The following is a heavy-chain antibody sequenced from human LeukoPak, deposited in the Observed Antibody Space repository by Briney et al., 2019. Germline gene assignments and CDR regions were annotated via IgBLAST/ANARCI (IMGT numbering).Heavy chain of an antibody. CDR2: IYYSGST. CDR3: ARGYSSWNP. CDR1: GGSISSSSYY. Sequence: PSETLSLTCTVSGGSISSSSYYCGWIRQPPGKGLEWIGSIYYSGSTYYNPSLKSRVTISVDTSKNQFSLKLSSVTAADTAVYYCARGYSSWNPWGQGTLVTVSS. D-gene: IGHD6-13*01. J-gene: IGHJ1*01. V-gene: IGHV4-39*07.